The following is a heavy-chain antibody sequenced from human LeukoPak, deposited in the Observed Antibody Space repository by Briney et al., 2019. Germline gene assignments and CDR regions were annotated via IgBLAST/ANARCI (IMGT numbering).Heavy chain of an antibody. CDR2: ISSNGGST. V-gene: IGHV3-64*01. CDR3: ARARAPRYGSGSYSDY. CDR1: GFTFSSYA. Sequence: PGGSLRLSCAASGFTFSSYAMSWVRQAPGKGLEWVSAISSNGGSTYYANSVKGRFTISRDNSKNTPYLQMGSLRAEDMAVYYCARARAPRYGSGSYSDYWGQGTLVTVSS. J-gene: IGHJ4*02. D-gene: IGHD3-10*01.